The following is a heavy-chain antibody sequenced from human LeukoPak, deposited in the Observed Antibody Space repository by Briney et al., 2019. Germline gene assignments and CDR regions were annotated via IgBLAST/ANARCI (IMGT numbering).Heavy chain of an antibody. V-gene: IGHV4-59*01. CDR2: IYYSATT. Sequence: PSETLSLTCTVSGGSISNYYWSWIRQPPGKGLEWIGYIYYSATTHYNPSLTSRVTISVDTSKNQLSLKLNSVTAADTAVYYCARIVPYNYGYVDYWGQGPLVTVS. D-gene: IGHD5-18*01. CDR3: ARIVPYNYGYVDY. CDR1: GGSISNYY. J-gene: IGHJ4*02.